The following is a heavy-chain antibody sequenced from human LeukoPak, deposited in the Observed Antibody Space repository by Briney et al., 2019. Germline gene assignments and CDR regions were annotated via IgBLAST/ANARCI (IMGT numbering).Heavy chain of an antibody. D-gene: IGHD2-15*01. CDR2: ISYDGSNK. J-gene: IGHJ4*02. Sequence: GGSLRLSCAASGFTFSSYGMHWVRQAPGKGLEWVAVISYDGSNKYYADSVKGRFTISRDNSKNTLYLQMNSLRAEDTAVYYCALLIVVDSYWGQGTLVTVSS. CDR3: ALLIVVDSY. CDR1: GFTFSSYG. V-gene: IGHV3-30*03.